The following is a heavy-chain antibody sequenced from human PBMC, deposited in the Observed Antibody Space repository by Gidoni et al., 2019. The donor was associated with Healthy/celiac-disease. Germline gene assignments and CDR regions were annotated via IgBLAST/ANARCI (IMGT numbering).Heavy chain of an antibody. V-gene: IGHV3-33*01. CDR2: IWYDGSNK. CDR1: GFTFSRYG. J-gene: IGHJ4*02. D-gene: IGHD6-13*01. Sequence: QVQLVESGGGVVQPGRSLRLSCAASGFTFSRYGMHWVRQAPGKGLEWVAVIWYDGSNKYYADSVKGRFTISRDNSKNTLYLQMNSLRAEDTAVYYCARVPYSSSWYGALGFDYWGQGTLVTVSS. CDR3: ARVPYSSSWYGALGFDY.